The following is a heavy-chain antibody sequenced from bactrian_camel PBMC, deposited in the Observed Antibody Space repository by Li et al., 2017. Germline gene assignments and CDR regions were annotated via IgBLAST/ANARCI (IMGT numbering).Heavy chain of an antibody. CDR2: IYTGSGNT. CDR3: AAGQEYDTTFNPTLNPSCYNY. D-gene: IGHD1*01. J-gene: IGHJ4*01. Sequence: VQLVESGGRSVQAGESLRLSCATSGYTCIGWLRQAPGKEREGIALIYTGSGNTYYADSVKGRFTLSKDNAKNTLYLQMSALETEDTAMYYCAAGQEYDTTFNPTLNPSCYNYWGQGTQVTVS. V-gene: IGHV3S1*01. CDR1: GYTCIG.